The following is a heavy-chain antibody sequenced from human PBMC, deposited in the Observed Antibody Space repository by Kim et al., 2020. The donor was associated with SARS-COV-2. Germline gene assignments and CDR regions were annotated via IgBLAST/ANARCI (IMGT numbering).Heavy chain of an antibody. V-gene: IGHV4-39*01. D-gene: IGHD6-13*01. CDR2: IYYSGNT. CDR3: ARVGRGAGPYYYHGMDV. CDR1: GGSMSSSSYY. J-gene: IGHJ6*02. Sequence: SETLSLTCTVSGGSMSSSSYYWGWIRQPPGKGLEWIGTIYYSGNTYYNPSLKSRVAISVDTSKNQFSLKLSSVPAADTAVYYCARVGRGAGPYYYHGMDVWGQGATVTVSS.